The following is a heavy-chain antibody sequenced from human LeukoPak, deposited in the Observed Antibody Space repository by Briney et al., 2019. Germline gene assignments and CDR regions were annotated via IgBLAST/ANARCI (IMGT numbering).Heavy chain of an antibody. D-gene: IGHD3-9*01. CDR2: IRSKANSYAT. Sequence: GGSLELSCAASGFTFSGSAMHWVRQASGKGLEWVGRIRSKANSYATAYAASVKGRFTISRDDSKNTAYLQMNSLKTEDTAVYYCTRQGLDNYWGQGTLVTVSS. J-gene: IGHJ4*02. CDR3: TRQGLDNY. CDR1: GFTFSGSA. V-gene: IGHV3-73*01.